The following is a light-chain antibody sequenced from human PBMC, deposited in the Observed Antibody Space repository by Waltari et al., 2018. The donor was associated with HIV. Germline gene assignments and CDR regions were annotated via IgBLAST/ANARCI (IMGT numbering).Light chain of an antibody. CDR2: DVT. CDR1: GNDVGGYNY. Sequence: QSALTQPPSASGSPGQSVTISCTGTGNDVGGYNYVSWSQLHPGKAPKLFIYDVTKRPSGVPDRFAGSQSGNTASLTVSGLHGDDEADYYCSSYAGSAVVFGGGTKLTVL. CDR3: SSYAGSAVV. V-gene: IGLV2-8*01. J-gene: IGLJ2*01.